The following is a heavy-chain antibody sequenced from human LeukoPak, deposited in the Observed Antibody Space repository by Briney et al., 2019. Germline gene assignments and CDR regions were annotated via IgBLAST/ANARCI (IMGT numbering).Heavy chain of an antibody. CDR2: IYHSGST. J-gene: IGHJ4*02. Sequence: PSETLSLTCTLSGGSISTYYWSWIRQPPGKGLEWIGYIYHSGSTNYNPSLKSRVTISVDTSKNQFSRKLSSMTAADTAVYYCARGGGYASPIGYWGQGDLVTVSS. CDR1: GGSISTYY. D-gene: IGHD5-12*01. V-gene: IGHV4-59*01. CDR3: ARGGGYASPIGY.